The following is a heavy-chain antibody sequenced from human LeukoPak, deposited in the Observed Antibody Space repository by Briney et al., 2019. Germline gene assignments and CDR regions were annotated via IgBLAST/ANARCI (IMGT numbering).Heavy chain of an antibody. CDR1: GGSISSYY. V-gene: IGHV4-59*01. CDR2: IYYSGST. D-gene: IGHD1-26*01. Sequence: SETLSLTCTVSGGSISSYYWSWIRQPPGKGLEWIGYIYYSGSTNYNPSLTSRVTISVDTSKNQFSLKLSSVTAADTAVYYCARVGALGGFDYWGQGTLVTVSS. CDR3: ARVGALGGFDY. J-gene: IGHJ4*02.